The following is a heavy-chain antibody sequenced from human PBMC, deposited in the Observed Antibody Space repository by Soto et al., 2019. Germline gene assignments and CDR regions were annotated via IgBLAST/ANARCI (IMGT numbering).Heavy chain of an antibody. J-gene: IGHJ4*02. V-gene: IGHV3-11*01. CDR3: ARSARVLRFLEWLSLFDY. CDR2: ISSSGSTI. D-gene: IGHD3-3*01. CDR1: GFTFSDYY. Sequence: GGSLRLSCAASGFTFSDYYMSWIRQAPGRGLEWVSYISSSGSTIYYADSVKGRFTISRDNAKNSLYLQMNSLRAEDTAVYYCARSARVLRFLEWLSLFDYWGQGTLVTVSS.